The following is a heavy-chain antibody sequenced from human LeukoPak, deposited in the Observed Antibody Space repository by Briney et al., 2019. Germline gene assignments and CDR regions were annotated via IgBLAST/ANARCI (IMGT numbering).Heavy chain of an antibody. D-gene: IGHD5-18*01. J-gene: IGHJ4*02. Sequence: PGGSLRLSCAASGFTFSSYAMHWVRQAPGKGLEWVAVISYDGSNKYYADSVKGRFTISRDNSKNTLYLQKNSLRAEDTAVYYCARDQKLWSTTLDYWGQGTLVTVSS. CDR3: ARDQKLWSTTLDY. CDR2: ISYDGSNK. CDR1: GFTFSSYA. V-gene: IGHV3-30-3*01.